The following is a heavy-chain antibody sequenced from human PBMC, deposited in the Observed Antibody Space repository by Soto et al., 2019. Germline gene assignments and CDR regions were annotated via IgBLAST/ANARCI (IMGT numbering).Heavy chain of an antibody. J-gene: IGHJ4*02. V-gene: IGHV3-53*02. Sequence: ELQLVESGGGLIQPGGSLRLSCVASGFTVSRNYMTWVRLAPGKGLECVSVLHTGGATHYTDSVKGRFTVSRDESKNAVGLKMNSLKVEDTAVYYCATGGSKRVRGAIVEVFHLEFWGRGTVVTVSS. CDR2: LHTGGAT. CDR3: ATGGSKRVRGAIVEVFHLEF. CDR1: GFTVSRNY. D-gene: IGHD3-10*01.